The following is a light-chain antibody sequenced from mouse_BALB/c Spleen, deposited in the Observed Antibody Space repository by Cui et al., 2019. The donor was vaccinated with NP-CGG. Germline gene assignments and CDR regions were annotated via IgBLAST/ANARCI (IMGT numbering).Light chain of an antibody. V-gene: IGLV1*01. Sequence: QAVLTQESALTKSPGETVTFTCRSSTGAVTSSNYANWVQEKPDHLFTGLIGGTNNRVPGVPARFSGSLIGDKAALTIIGAQTEDEEIYFCALWYSNHWVFGGGTKLTVL. CDR1: TGAVTSSNY. J-gene: IGLJ1*01. CDR2: GTN. CDR3: ALWYSNHWV.